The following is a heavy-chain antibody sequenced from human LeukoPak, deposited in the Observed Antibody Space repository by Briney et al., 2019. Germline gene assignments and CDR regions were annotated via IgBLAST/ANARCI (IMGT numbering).Heavy chain of an antibody. CDR2: ISAYNGNT. CDR3: ARTTLTNARACYFDY. CDR1: GYTFTNYG. Sequence: ASVKVSCKASGYTFTNYGISWVRQAPGQGLEWMGWISAYNGNTNYAQKLQGRVTLTTDTSTSTAYMELRSLRSDDTAVYYCARTTLTNARACYFDYWGQGTLVTVSS. V-gene: IGHV1-18*01. J-gene: IGHJ4*02. D-gene: IGHD4-11*01.